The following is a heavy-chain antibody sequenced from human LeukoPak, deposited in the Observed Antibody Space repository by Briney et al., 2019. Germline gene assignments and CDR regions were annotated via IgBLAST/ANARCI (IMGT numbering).Heavy chain of an antibody. Sequence: ASVKVSCKASGYTFTSYYMHWVRQAPGQGLEWMGIINPSGGSTSYAQKFQGRVTMTRDMSTSTVYMELSSLRSEDTAVYYCARVLIAVAGTPLPDYWGQGTLATVSS. CDR1: GYTFTSYY. CDR3: ARVLIAVAGTPLPDY. D-gene: IGHD6-19*01. V-gene: IGHV1-46*01. J-gene: IGHJ4*02. CDR2: INPSGGST.